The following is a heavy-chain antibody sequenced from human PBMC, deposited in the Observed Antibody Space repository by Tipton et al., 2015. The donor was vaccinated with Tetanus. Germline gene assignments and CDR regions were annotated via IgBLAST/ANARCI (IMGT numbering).Heavy chain of an antibody. CDR2: ISHSGTT. V-gene: IGHV4-4*08. D-gene: IGHD3-22*01. CDR1: GGSITKDY. J-gene: IGHJ4*02. Sequence: TLSLTCNVSGGSITKDYWSWIRQAPGKGLEWLGYISHSGTTNYNPSLMSRVTLSLDTARGQFSLKLTSVTAADAAVYFCARDRRDFAYDSRGFYSPLYYFDNWGQGVRVTVSS. CDR3: ARDRRDFAYDSRGFYSPLYYFDN.